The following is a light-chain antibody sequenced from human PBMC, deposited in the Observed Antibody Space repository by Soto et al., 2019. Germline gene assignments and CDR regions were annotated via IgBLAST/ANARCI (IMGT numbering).Light chain of an antibody. CDR2: GAS. J-gene: IGKJ1*01. V-gene: IGKV3-15*01. CDR3: QQYNNWPQT. CDR1: QSVSST. Sequence: EIVMTQSPATLSVSPGERATLSCRASQSVSSTLAWYHQKPVQPPRLLIYGASTRATGIPARCSGSGSGTEFTITISSLQSEDFAVYYCQQYNNWPQTFGQGTKVEIK.